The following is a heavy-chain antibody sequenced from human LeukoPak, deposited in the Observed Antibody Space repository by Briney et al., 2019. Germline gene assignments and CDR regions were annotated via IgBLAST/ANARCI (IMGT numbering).Heavy chain of an antibody. CDR1: GFPFSRYA. D-gene: IGHD4-17*01. J-gene: IGHJ6*02. Sequence: GGSLSSSGVASGFPFSRYAMHWVRQAPGKGLQWVAVISYDGNNKYYADSVKGRFTISRDNSKNTLFLQMNCLRAEDTAVFYCARETFDGDYAYYYGMDVWGQGPTTTVSS. V-gene: IGHV3-30-3*01. CDR3: ARETFDGDYAYYYGMDV. CDR2: ISYDGNNK.